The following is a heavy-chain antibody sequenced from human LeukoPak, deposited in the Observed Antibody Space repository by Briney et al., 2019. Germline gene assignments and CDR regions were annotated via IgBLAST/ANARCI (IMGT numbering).Heavy chain of an antibody. CDR2: INHDGSST. Sequence: GGSLRLSCATSGFTFTTFWMHWVRQAPGKGLVWVSRINHDGSSTNYADSVKGRFTISRDNAKNTVYLQMNILRAEDTAVYYCVRTYTGWELCIWGQGTMVTVSS. V-gene: IGHV3-74*01. D-gene: IGHD1-26*01. CDR3: VRTYTGWELCI. CDR1: GFTFTTFW. J-gene: IGHJ3*02.